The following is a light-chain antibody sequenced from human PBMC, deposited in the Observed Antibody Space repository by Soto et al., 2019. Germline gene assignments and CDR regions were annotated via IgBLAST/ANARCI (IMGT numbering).Light chain of an antibody. CDR2: EVS. V-gene: IGLV2-14*01. CDR1: SSDVGGYNL. Sequence: QSALTQPASVSGSPGQSITISCTGTSSDVGGYNLVSWYQQHPGKAPKLMIFEVSNRPSGVSHRFSGSKSGNTASLTISGLQAEDEADYYCSSYISGAQVFGGGTKLTVL. CDR3: SSYISGAQV. J-gene: IGLJ2*01.